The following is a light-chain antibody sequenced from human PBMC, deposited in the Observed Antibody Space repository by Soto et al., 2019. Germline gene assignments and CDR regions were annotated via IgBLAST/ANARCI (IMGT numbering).Light chain of an antibody. CDR2: EVS. Sequence: SVVTQPASGSGSPGQSTTISCTGTSSDVGSYNLVSWYQQHPGKAPKLMIYEVSKRPSGVSNRFSGSKSGNTASLTISGLQAEDEADYYCCSYAGSSTFVFGTGTKVTV. CDR3: CSYAGSSTFV. V-gene: IGLV2-23*02. CDR1: SSDVGSYNL. J-gene: IGLJ1*01.